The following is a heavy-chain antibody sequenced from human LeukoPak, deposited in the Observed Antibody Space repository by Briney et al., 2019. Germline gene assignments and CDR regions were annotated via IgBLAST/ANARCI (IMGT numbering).Heavy chain of an antibody. Sequence: ASVKVSCKASGYTFTGYYMHWVRQAPGQGLEWMGWINPNSGGINYAQKFQGRVTMTRDTSISTAYMELSRLRSDDTAVYYCARDLSGSHPPDFWGQGTLVTVSS. V-gene: IGHV1-2*02. CDR3: ARDLSGSHPPDF. CDR1: GYTFTGYY. D-gene: IGHD1-26*01. CDR2: INPNSGGI. J-gene: IGHJ4*02.